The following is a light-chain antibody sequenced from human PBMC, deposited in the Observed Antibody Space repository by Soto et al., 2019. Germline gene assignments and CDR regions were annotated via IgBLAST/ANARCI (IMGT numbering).Light chain of an antibody. V-gene: IGKV3-20*01. J-gene: IGKJ4*01. CDR3: QQYGTSVGLT. Sequence: EVVMTQSPATLSVSPGEGATLSCRASQGIGDTLAWYQHKPGQPPRLLIYDTSARATGVPDRFSGSGSGTDFTLTISRLEPEDFAVYYCQQYGTSVGLTFGGGTKVDIK. CDR1: QGIGDT. CDR2: DTS.